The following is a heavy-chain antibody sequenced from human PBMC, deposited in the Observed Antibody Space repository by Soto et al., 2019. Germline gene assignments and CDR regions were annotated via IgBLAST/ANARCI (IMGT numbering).Heavy chain of an antibody. J-gene: IGHJ6*02. CDR1: GDSVSRNNVA. Sequence: SQTLSLTCAISGDSVSRNNVAWNWLRQSPSRGLEWLGRTYYRSNWYNDYALSVKSRITVNPDTPNNQFSLQLNSVTPEDTAVYYCARGAEGTMDVWGQGTTVTVSS. CDR2: TYYRSNWYN. D-gene: IGHD6-13*01. CDR3: ARGAEGTMDV. V-gene: IGHV6-1*01.